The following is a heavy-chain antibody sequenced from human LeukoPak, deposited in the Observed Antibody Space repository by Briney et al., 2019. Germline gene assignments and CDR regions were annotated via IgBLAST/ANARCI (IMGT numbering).Heavy chain of an antibody. Sequence: GGSLRLSCAASGLTFSNYAMNWVRQASGRGLEWVSGITDSGRKTYYADSVKGRFSISRDNSKNAVYLQMSDLRAEDTAVYYCAKITKATTPNYWGQGTLVTVSS. CDR3: AKITKATTPNY. CDR1: GLTFSNYA. D-gene: IGHD4-17*01. V-gene: IGHV3-23*01. CDR2: ITDSGRKT. J-gene: IGHJ4*02.